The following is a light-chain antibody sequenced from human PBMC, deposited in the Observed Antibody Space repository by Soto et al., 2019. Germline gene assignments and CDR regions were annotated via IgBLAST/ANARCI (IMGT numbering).Light chain of an antibody. CDR2: KAS. J-gene: IGKJ4*01. Sequence: DIQMTQSASTLSASLGDRVTITWRASQSISNWLAWYQQKKGKAPKLLIYKASSLESGVPSRFSGSGFGTDFNLTITSLQTEDFATYYCQQVESYPSTFGGGTKVDIK. CDR1: QSISNW. CDR3: QQVESYPST. V-gene: IGKV1-5*03.